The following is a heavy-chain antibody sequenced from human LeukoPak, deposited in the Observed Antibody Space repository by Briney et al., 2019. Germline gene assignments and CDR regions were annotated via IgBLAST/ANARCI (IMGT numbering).Heavy chain of an antibody. CDR1: GGSFSGYY. CDR2: INHSGST. V-gene: IGHV4-34*01. D-gene: IGHD3-10*01. Sequence: SETLSLTCAVYGGSFSGYYWSWIRQPPGKGLEWIGEINHSGSTNYNPSLKSRVTISVDTSKNQFSLKLSSVTAADTAVYYCATVTMVRGVIAWFDSGGQGTLATVS. CDR3: ATVTMVRGVIAWFDS. J-gene: IGHJ5*01.